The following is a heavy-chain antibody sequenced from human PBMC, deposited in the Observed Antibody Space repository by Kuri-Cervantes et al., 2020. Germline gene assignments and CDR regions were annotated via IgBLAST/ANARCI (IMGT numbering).Heavy chain of an antibody. D-gene: IGHD3-9*01. CDR3: ASPLYFDWLLLAFDI. Sequence: SETLSLTCTVSGGSISSSSYYWGWIRQPPGKGLEWIGSIYYSGSTYYNQSLKSRVTISVDTSKNQFSLKLSSVTAADTAVYYCASPLYFDWLLLAFDIWGQGTMVTVSS. J-gene: IGHJ3*02. CDR1: GGSISSSSYY. V-gene: IGHV4-39*01. CDR2: IYYSGST.